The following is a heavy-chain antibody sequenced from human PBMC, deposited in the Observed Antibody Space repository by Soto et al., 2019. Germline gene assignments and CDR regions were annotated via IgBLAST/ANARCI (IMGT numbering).Heavy chain of an antibody. D-gene: IGHD2-8*01. CDR2: IIPIFGTA. V-gene: IGHV1-69*12. Sequence: QVQLVQSGAEVKKPGSSVKVSCKASGGTFSSYAISWVRQAPGQGLEWMGGIIPIFGTANYAQKFQGRVTXXAXEXXSTAYMELSSLRSEDTAVYYCARERLQMVDDAFDIWGQGTMVTVSS. CDR1: GGTFSSYA. CDR3: ARERLQMVDDAFDI. J-gene: IGHJ3*02.